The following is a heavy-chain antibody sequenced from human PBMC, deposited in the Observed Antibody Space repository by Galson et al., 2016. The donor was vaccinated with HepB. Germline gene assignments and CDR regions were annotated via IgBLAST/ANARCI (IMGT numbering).Heavy chain of an antibody. D-gene: IGHD4-17*01. CDR2: IYSGGST. Sequence: KGLEWIAYIYSGGSTHYNPSLRSRSFISVDTPKNQFSLNLNSVTAADTAVYYCARGPTVTTDFWGQGTLVTVSS. J-gene: IGHJ4*02. CDR3: ARGPTVTTDF. V-gene: IGHV4-30-4*01.